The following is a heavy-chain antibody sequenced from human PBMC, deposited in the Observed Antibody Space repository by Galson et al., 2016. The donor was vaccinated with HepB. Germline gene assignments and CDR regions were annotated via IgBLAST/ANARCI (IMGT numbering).Heavy chain of an antibody. V-gene: IGHV3-23*01. CDR2: ISNTTHFT. J-gene: IGHJ4*02. CDR1: GFTFSSHG. Sequence: SLRLSCAASGFTFSSHGMVWVRQAPGKGLEWVSGISNTTHFTEHADAVKGRFTISRDNSKNTLYLQMNSLKAEDAAIYYCATRIGTQMGLDYWGQGTLVTVSS. D-gene: IGHD2-15*01. CDR3: ATRIGTQMGLDY.